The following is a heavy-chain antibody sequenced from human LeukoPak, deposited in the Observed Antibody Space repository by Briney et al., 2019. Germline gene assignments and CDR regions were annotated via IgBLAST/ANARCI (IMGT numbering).Heavy chain of an antibody. J-gene: IGHJ4*02. CDR1: GYTFTSYG. D-gene: IGHD3-22*01. CDR2: IIPIFGTA. V-gene: IGHV1-69*05. Sequence: SVKVSCKASGYTFTSYGISWVRQAPGQGLEWMGGIIPIFGTANYAQKFQGRVTITTDESTSTAYMELSSLRSEDTAVYYCARDNYYDSSGYSLGGYWGQGTLVTVSS. CDR3: ARDNYYDSSGYSLGGY.